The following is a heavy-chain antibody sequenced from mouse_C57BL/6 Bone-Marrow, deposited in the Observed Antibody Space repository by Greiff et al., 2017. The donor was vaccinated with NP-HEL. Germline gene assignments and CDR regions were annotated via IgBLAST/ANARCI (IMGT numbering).Heavy chain of an antibody. CDR2: IYPRSGNT. Sequence: LQESGAELARPGASVKLSCKASGYTFTSYGISWVKQRTGQGLEWIGEIYPRSGNTYYNEKFKGKATLTADKSSSTAYMELRSLTSEDSAVYFCARDYYGSSYRYFDVWGTGTTVTVSS. CDR3: ARDYYGSSYRYFDV. V-gene: IGHV1-81*01. CDR1: GYTFTSYG. J-gene: IGHJ1*03. D-gene: IGHD1-1*01.